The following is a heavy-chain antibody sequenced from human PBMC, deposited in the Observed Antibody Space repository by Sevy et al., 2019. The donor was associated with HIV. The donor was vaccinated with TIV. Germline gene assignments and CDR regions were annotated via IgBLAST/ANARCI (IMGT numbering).Heavy chain of an antibody. Sequence: ASGKVSCKASGGTFSSYAISWVRQAPGQGLEWMGRIIPIFGTANYAQKFQGRVTITADESTSTAYMELSSLRSEDTAVYYCARISGLLWFGELLPTWGQGTLVTVSS. J-gene: IGHJ5*02. V-gene: IGHV1-69*13. CDR3: ARISGLLWFGELLPT. CDR1: GGTFSSYA. CDR2: IIPIFGTA. D-gene: IGHD3-10*01.